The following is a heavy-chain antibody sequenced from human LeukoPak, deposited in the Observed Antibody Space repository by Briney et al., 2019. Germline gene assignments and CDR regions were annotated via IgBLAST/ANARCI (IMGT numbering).Heavy chain of an antibody. D-gene: IGHD4-23*01. CDR2: IGYEGVHK. Sequence: GGSLRLSCAASGFTFNNFGLHWVRQAPGKGLEWVSFIGYEGVHKYYADSVKGRFTISKDNSKATLYLQMNSLRPEDTAVYYCAKDLHGGYSSDYWGQGTLVTVSS. J-gene: IGHJ4*02. CDR3: AKDLHGGYSSDY. CDR1: GFTFNNFG. V-gene: IGHV3-30*02.